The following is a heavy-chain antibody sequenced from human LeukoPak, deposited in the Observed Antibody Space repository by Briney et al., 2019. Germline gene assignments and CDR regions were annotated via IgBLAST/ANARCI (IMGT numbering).Heavy chain of an antibody. CDR2: ISAYNGNT. V-gene: IGHV1-18*01. CDR3: ARDSVWHYYDSSGYYPFDY. Sequence: GASVKVSCKASGYTFTSYGISWVRQAPGQGLEWMGWISAYNGNTNYAQKLQGRVTMTTDTSTSTAYMELRSLRSDDTAVYYCARDSVWHYYDSSGYYPFDYRGQGTLVTVSS. D-gene: IGHD3-22*01. J-gene: IGHJ4*02. CDR1: GYTFTSYG.